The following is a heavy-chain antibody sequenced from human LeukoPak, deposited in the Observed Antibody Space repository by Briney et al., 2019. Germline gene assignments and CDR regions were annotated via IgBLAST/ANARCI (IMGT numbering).Heavy chain of an antibody. CDR1: GGSISSSSYY. J-gene: IGHJ4*02. D-gene: IGHD3-3*01. CDR3: ASLRFLEWFFGTTSEYYFDY. Sequence: SETLSLTCTVSGGSISSSSYYWGWIRQPPGKGLEWIGSIYYSGSTYYNPSRKSRVTISVDTSKNQFSLKLSSVTAADTAVYYCASLRFLEWFFGTTSEYYFDYWGQGTLVTVSS. CDR2: IYYSGST. V-gene: IGHV4-39*01.